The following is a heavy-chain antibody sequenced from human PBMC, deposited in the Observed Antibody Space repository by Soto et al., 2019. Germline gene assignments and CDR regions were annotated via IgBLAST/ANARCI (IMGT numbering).Heavy chain of an antibody. J-gene: IGHJ4*02. V-gene: IGHV3-66*01. D-gene: IGHD4-17*01. CDR2: IYSGGST. Sequence: EVQLVESGGGLVQPGGSLRLSCAASGFTVSSNYMSWVRQAPGKGLEWVSVIYSGGSTYYADSVKGRFTLSRDNSKNTLYRQMNSLRAEDTAVYYCAREEDYGDYVGDYWGQGTMVTVSS. CDR1: GFTVSSNY. CDR3: AREEDYGDYVGDY.